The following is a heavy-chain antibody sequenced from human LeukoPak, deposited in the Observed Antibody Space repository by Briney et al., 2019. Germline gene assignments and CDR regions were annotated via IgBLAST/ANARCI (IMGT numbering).Heavy chain of an antibody. J-gene: IGHJ4*02. V-gene: IGHV3-23*01. CDR1: GFTFSSCA. CDR2: ISGSGGST. CDR3: AKLEVGATNFDY. Sequence: GGSLRLSCAASGFTFSSCAMSWVHQAPGKGLEWVSAISGSGGSTYYADSVKGRFTISRDNSKNTLYLQMNSLRAEDTAVYYCAKLEVGATNFDYWGQGTLVTVSS. D-gene: IGHD1-26*01.